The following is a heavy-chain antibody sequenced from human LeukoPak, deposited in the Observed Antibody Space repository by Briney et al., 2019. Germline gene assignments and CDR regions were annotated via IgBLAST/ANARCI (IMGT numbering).Heavy chain of an antibody. CDR1: GYTFTGYY. V-gene: IGHV1-2*02. J-gene: IGHJ4*02. D-gene: IGHD3-22*01. CDR2: VNPNSGGT. CDR3: ARDQANYYDSSGYYKY. Sequence: GASVKVSCKASGYTFTGYYMHWVRQAPGQGLEWMGWVNPNSGGTNYAQKFQGRVTMTRDTSISTAYMELSRLRSDDTAVYYCARDQANYYDSSGYYKYWGQGTLVTVSS.